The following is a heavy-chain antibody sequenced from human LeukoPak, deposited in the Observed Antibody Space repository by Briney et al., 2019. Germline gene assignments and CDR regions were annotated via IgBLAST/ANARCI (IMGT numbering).Heavy chain of an antibody. CDR1: GYTFTSYG. J-gene: IGHJ5*02. CDR2: ISAYNGNT. Sequence: GASVKVSYKASGYTFTSYGISWVRQAPGQGLEWMGWISAYNGNTNYAQKLQGRVTMTTDTSTSTAYMELRSLRSDDTAVYYCARGGAAAGTSRFSWFDPWGQGTLVTVSS. D-gene: IGHD6-13*01. V-gene: IGHV1-18*01. CDR3: ARGGAAAGTSRFSWFDP.